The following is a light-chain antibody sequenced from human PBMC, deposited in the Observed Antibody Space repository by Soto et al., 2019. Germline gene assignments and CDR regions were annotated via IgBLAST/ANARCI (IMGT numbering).Light chain of an antibody. J-gene: IGLJ2*01. CDR2: DDS. CDR1: GSNIGRNY. CDR3: GTWDERLGAGV. Sequence: QSVLTQPASLSAPPGEKVTISCSGSGSNIGRNYVSWYRQFPGTAPQLLIYDDSKRHSGVPDRLSGSRYGTSASLAIAGLQPGDEAVYYCGTWDERLGAGVFGGGTKLTVL. V-gene: IGLV1-51*01.